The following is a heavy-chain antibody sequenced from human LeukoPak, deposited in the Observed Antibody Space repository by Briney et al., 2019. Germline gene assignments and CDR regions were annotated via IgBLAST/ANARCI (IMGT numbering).Heavy chain of an antibody. V-gene: IGHV3-73*01. CDR2: IRSKSNSYAT. CDR1: GFTFSGST. Sequence: GGSLRLSCAASGFTFSGSTMHWVRQASGKGLEWVGRIRSKSNSYATAYAASVNGRFTISRDDSKNTAYLQMNSLKTEDTAVYYCTLGVMSDAFDIWGQGTMVTVSS. J-gene: IGHJ3*02. D-gene: IGHD3-16*01. CDR3: TLGVMSDAFDI.